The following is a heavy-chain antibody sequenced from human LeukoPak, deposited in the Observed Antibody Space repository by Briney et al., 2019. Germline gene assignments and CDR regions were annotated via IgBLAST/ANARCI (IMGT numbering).Heavy chain of an antibody. V-gene: IGHV1-69*02. CDR2: IIPILGIA. CDR1: GGTFSSYT. D-gene: IGHD3-9*01. CDR3: ARQVLRYFDWLTYFDC. J-gene: IGHJ4*02. Sequence: GASVKVSCKASGGTFSSYTISWVRQAPGQGLEWMGRIIPILGIANYAQKFQGRVTITADKSTSTAYMELSSLRSEDTAVYYCARQVLRYFDWLTYFDCWGQGTLVTVSS.